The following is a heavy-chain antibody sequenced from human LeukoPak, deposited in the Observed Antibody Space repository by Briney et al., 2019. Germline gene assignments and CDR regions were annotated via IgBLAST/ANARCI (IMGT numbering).Heavy chain of an antibody. J-gene: IGHJ4*02. Sequence: SETLSLTCAVYGGSFSGYYWSWIRQPPGKGLEWIGEINHSGSTNYNPSLKSRVTMSVDTSKNQFSLKLSSVTAADTAVYYCARGVDGSGSYYISYFDYWGQGTLVTVSS. V-gene: IGHV4-34*01. CDR1: GGSFSGYY. CDR3: ARGVDGSGSYYISYFDY. D-gene: IGHD3-10*01. CDR2: INHSGST.